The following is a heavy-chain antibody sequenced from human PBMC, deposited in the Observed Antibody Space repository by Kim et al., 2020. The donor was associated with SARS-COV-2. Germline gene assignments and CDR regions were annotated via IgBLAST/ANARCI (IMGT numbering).Heavy chain of an antibody. Sequence: GGSLRLSCAVSGFNVSGNYMSWVRQPPGKGVQWVSIMYVGGSQFYADFVNGRFSISRDNSKNTLSLHMDRLTVEDTAIYFCAGGSGNRAYPNWGQGVLVSVPS. J-gene: IGHJ4*02. CDR2: MYVGGSQ. D-gene: IGHD2-15*01. V-gene: IGHV3-53*01. CDR3: AGGSGNRAYPN. CDR1: GFNVSGNY.